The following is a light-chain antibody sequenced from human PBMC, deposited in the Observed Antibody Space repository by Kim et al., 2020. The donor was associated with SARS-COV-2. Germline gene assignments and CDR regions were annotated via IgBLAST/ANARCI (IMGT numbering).Light chain of an antibody. CDR2: FKGDGSH. V-gene: IGLV4-69*01. Sequence: SVKLTGTLSSPYSSYAIAWHHHQPEKGPRYLMHFKGDGSHVKGDEIPDRFSGFISGADRYLIISSLQSEDEGDYYCQTWGTAKVIFGGGTQLTVL. CDR1: SPYSSYA. CDR3: QTWGTAKVI. J-gene: IGLJ2*01.